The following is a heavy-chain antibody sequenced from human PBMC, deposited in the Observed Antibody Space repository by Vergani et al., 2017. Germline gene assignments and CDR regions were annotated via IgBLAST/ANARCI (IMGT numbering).Heavy chain of an antibody. D-gene: IGHD5-24*01. CDR1: GFTFSSYA. Sequence: EVQLLESGGGLVQPGGSLRLSCAASGFTFSSYAMSWVRQAPGRGLEWVSAISGSGGSTYYADSVKGRFTISRDNSKNTLYLQMNSLRAEDTAVYYCAKVPRATLVSFDYWGQGTLVTVSS. CDR3: AKVPRATLVSFDY. J-gene: IGHJ4*02. CDR2: ISGSGGST. V-gene: IGHV3-23*01.